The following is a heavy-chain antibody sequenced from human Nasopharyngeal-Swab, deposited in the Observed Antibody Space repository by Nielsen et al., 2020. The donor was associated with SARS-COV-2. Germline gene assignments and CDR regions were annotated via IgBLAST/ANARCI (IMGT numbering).Heavy chain of an antibody. J-gene: IGHJ6*03. D-gene: IGHD5-18*01. V-gene: IGHV4-34*01. Sequence: SETLSLTFAVYGGSFSGYYWSWIRQPPGKGLEWIGAIMPIGTTHYNPSLKGRVTISVDTSKNQFSLNLSSVTAADTAVYYCARGEKYSYAFGYYYHMDVWGKGTTVTVSS. CDR1: GGSFSGYY. CDR2: IMPIGTT. CDR3: ARGEKYSYAFGYYYHMDV.